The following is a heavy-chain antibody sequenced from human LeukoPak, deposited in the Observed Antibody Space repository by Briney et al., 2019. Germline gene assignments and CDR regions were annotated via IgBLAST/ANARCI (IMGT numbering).Heavy chain of an antibody. CDR3: ARAGRSITMIADY. CDR1: GGSISSSTYY. Sequence: PSQTLSLTCTVSGGSISSSTYYWGWIRQPPGKGLEWIGNIYYDRSTYHNPSLKSRVTISVDTSKNQFSLKLSSVTAADTAVYYCARAGRSITMIADYWGQGTLVTVSS. CDR2: IYYDRST. D-gene: IGHD3-22*01. V-gene: IGHV4-39*07. J-gene: IGHJ4*02.